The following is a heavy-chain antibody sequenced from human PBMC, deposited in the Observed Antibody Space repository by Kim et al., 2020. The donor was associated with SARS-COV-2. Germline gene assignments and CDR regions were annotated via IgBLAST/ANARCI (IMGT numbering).Heavy chain of an antibody. CDR3: ARRSEHVSITMVRGGHYFDY. D-gene: IGHD3-10*01. Sequence: ASVKVSCKASGYTFTSYGISWVRQAPGQGLEWMGWISAYNGNTNYAQKLQGRVTMTTDTSTSTAYMELRSLRSDDTAVYYCARRSEHVSITMVRGGHYFDYCGQGTLVTVSS. J-gene: IGHJ4*02. CDR2: ISAYNGNT. CDR1: GYTFTSYG. V-gene: IGHV1-18*01.